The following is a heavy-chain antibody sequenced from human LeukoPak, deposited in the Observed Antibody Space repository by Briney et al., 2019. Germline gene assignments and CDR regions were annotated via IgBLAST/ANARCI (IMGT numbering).Heavy chain of an antibody. CDR2: FDPEDGET. CDR1: GYTLTELS. CDR3: ATESPRLQYYCDPSWFDP. J-gene: IGHJ5*02. V-gene: IGHV1-24*01. Sequence: ASLKVCCKVSGYTLTELSMHWVPQAPGKGLEWRGGFDPEDGETIYAQTFQGRVTMTEDTSTDTAYMELSSLRSDNTAVYYCATESPRLQYYCDPSWFDPWGQGTLVTVSS. D-gene: IGHD3-22*01.